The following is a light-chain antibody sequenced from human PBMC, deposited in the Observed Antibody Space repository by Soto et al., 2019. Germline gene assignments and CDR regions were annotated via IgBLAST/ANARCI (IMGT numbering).Light chain of an antibody. CDR1: SSDVGGYNY. J-gene: IGLJ1*01. V-gene: IGLV2-8*01. CDR2: DVS. Sequence: QSVLTQPPSASGSPGQSVAISCTGTSSDVGGYNYVSWYQQHPGKAPKLMIYDVSKRPSGVPDRFSGSKSGNTASLTVSGLQAEDEAEYYCRSYAGTHIVFGAGTKLTVL. CDR3: RSYAGTHIV.